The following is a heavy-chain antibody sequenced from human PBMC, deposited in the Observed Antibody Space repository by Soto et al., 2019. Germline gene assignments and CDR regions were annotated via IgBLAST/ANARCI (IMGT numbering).Heavy chain of an antibody. V-gene: IGHV4-61*01. CDR1: GGSISGSYY. Sequence: SETLSLTCTVSGGSISGSYYCGWIRQAPGKGLEWVGYVHFSGSTTYNPSLAPRLNISFDMSKSQVYLQLTSVTAADTAVYYCARFGAAAAHDDNWGRGVLVTVS. J-gene: IGHJ4*01. CDR2: VHFSGST. D-gene: IGHD6-13*01. CDR3: ARFGAAAAHDDN.